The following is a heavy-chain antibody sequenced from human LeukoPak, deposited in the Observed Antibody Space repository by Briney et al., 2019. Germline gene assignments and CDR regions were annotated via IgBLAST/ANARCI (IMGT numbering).Heavy chain of an antibody. CDR3: ARHAAPPYGMDV. J-gene: IGHJ6*02. V-gene: IGHV4-59*01. CDR2: TYYSGST. D-gene: IGHD2-15*01. Sequence: SETLSFTGSGYGGSIRSYHWSWLRQPPGKGLEWVVDTYYSGSTNYNPTLKSRVTISVDTSKIQFSLMLCSVTAADTAVYYCARHAAPPYGMDVWGQGTTVTVFS. CDR1: GGSIRSYH.